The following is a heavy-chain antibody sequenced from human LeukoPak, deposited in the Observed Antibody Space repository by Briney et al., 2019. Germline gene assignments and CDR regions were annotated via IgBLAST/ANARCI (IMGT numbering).Heavy chain of an antibody. CDR2: INPSGGST. D-gene: IGHD5-24*01. Sequence: ASVKVSCKASGYTFTSYYIHWVRQAPGQGLEWMGIINPSGGSTSYAQKFQGRVTMTRDTSTSTVYMELSSLRSEDTAVYYCAIGVEMATIGDYWGQGTLVTVSS. J-gene: IGHJ4*02. CDR1: GYTFTSYY. V-gene: IGHV1-46*03. CDR3: AIGVEMATIGDY.